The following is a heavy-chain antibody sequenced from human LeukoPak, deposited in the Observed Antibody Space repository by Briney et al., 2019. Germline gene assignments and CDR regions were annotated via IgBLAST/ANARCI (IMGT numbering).Heavy chain of an antibody. CDR3: TRLLPSSHHFFDS. D-gene: IGHD6-6*01. CDR2: IYGGGDT. CDR1: GFTVSNDY. Sequence: GGSLRLSCAVSGFTVSNDYMSWVRQAQGKGLEWVSVIYGGGDTYYADSVRGRFTISRDNFENTLFLQMDGLRAEDTAVYYCTRLLPSSHHFFDSWGQGTLVTVSS. J-gene: IGHJ4*02. V-gene: IGHV3-53*01.